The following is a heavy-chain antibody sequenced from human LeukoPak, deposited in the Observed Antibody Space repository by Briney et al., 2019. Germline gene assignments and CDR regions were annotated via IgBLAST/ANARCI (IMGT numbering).Heavy chain of an antibody. CDR2: INAGNGNT. Sequence: ASVTVSCKASGYTFTNYAMHWVRQAPGQRLEWMGWINAGNGNTKYSQEFQGRVTITRDTSASTAYMELSSLRSEDMAVYYCARLSGAARPTSHFDYWGQGTLVTVSS. CDR3: ARLSGAARPTSHFDY. J-gene: IGHJ4*02. D-gene: IGHD6-6*01. V-gene: IGHV1-3*03. CDR1: GYTFTNYA.